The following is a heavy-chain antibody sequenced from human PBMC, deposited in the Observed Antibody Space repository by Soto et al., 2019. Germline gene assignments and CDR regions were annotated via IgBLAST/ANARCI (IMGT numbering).Heavy chain of an antibody. J-gene: IGHJ4*02. Sequence: HPGGSLRLSCAASGFTFSASAMHWARQASGKGLEWVGRIRSNGRTAYAASMQGRFTISRDDSKKTAYLQLNSLKTDDTAVYYCARLDCSGGSCYPYYFEHWGQGALVTVSS. CDR1: GFTFSASA. CDR2: IRSNGRT. V-gene: IGHV3-73*01. D-gene: IGHD2-15*01. CDR3: ARLDCSGGSCYPYYFEH.